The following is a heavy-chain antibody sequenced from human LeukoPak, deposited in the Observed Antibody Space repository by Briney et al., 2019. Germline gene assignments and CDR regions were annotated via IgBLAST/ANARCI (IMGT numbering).Heavy chain of an antibody. CDR3: ARGEESQDCFDP. CDR2: IIPIFGTA. CDR1: GCTFSSYA. V-gene: IGHV1-69*13. Sequence: SSGKVSCKASGCTFSSYAISWVRQAPGQGLEWMGGIIPIFGTANYAQKFQGRVTITADESTSTAYMELSSLRSEGTAVYYCARGEESQDCFDPWGQGTLVTVSS. J-gene: IGHJ5*02.